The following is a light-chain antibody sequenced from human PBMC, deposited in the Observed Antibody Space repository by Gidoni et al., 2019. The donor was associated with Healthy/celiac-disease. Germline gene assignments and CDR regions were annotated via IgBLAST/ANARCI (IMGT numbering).Light chain of an antibody. J-gene: IGKJ3*01. CDR2: WAS. CDR3: QQYYSTAFT. Sequence: DIVMPQSPDSLAVSLGERATINCKSSQSVLYSSNNKNYLAWYQQKPGQPPNLLIYWASTRESGVPDRFSGSGSGTDFTLTISSLQAEDVAVYYCQQYYSTAFTFGPGTKVDIK. V-gene: IGKV4-1*01. CDR1: QSVLYSSNNKNY.